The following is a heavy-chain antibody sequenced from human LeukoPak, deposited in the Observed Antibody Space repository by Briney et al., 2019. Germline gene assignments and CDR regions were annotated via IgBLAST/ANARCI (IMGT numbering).Heavy chain of an antibody. J-gene: IGHJ4*02. V-gene: IGHV3-23*01. D-gene: IGHD2-2*01. Sequence: GGSLRLSCAASGFTFSSYAMSWVRQAPGKGLEWVSAISGSGGSTYYADSVKGRFTISRDNSKNTLYLQMNSLRAEDTAVYYCAKGGGIAVVPAAPPYFFDYWGQGTLVTVSS. CDR2: ISGSGGST. CDR3: AKGGGIAVVPAAPPYFFDY. CDR1: GFTFSSYA.